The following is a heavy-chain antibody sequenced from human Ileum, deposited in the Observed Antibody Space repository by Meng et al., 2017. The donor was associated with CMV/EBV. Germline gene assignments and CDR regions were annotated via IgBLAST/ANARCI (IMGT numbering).Heavy chain of an antibody. CDR1: GGTFSSNA. CDR3: ATSGRGPKYYFDY. V-gene: IGHV1-69*12. D-gene: IGHD1-14*01. J-gene: IGHJ4*02. Sequence: VQPGHAGVEVKRPGSPVKVSCEASGGTFSSNAISWVRHAPGQGLEWMGVISPIFRTSNYAQKFQGRLTITADESTSTAYMELSSLTSGDTAVYYCATSGRGPKYYFDYWGQGTLVTVSS. CDR2: ISPIFRTS.